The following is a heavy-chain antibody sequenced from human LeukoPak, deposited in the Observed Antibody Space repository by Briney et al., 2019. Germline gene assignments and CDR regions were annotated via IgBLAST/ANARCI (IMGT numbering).Heavy chain of an antibody. Sequence: PGRSLRLSCAASGFTFSNYGMHWVRQAPGKGLEWVAVIWYDGSNKYYGDSVKGRFTISRDNSKNTLYLQMNSLRTEDTAVYYCARALGGYFDYWGQGTLVTVSS. CDR2: IWYDGSNK. CDR3: ARALGGYFDY. D-gene: IGHD3-10*01. J-gene: IGHJ4*02. CDR1: GFTFSNYG. V-gene: IGHV3-33*01.